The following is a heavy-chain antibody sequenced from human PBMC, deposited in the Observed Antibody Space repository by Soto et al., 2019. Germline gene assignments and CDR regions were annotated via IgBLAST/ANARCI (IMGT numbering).Heavy chain of an antibody. D-gene: IGHD3-3*01. CDR3: ARGITIFGVVIDYMDV. Sequence: PGGSLRLSCAASGFTVSSNYMSWVRQAPGKGLEWVSVIYSGGSTYYADSVKGRFTISRDNSKNTLYLQMNSLRAEDTAVYYCARGITIFGVVIDYMDVWGKGTTVTVSS. CDR2: IYSGGST. J-gene: IGHJ6*03. CDR1: GFTVSSNY. V-gene: IGHV3-66*01.